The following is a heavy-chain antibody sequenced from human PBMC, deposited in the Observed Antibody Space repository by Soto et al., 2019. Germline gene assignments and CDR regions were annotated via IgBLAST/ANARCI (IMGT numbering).Heavy chain of an antibody. CDR1: GFTFSSYG. V-gene: IGHV3-33*01. Sequence: GGSLRLSCAASGFTFSSYGMHWVRQAPGKGLEWVAVIWYDGSNKYYADSVKGRFTISRDNSKNRLYLQMNSLRAEDTAVYYCARDLGIVLGDCSSTSCYGGKNWFDPWGQGTLVTVSS. D-gene: IGHD2-2*01. CDR2: IWYDGSNK. J-gene: IGHJ5*02. CDR3: ARDLGIVLGDCSSTSCYGGKNWFDP.